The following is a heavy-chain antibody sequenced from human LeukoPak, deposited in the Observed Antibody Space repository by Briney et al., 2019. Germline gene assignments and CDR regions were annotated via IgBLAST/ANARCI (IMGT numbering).Heavy chain of an antibody. CDR3: ARDSGYSYGRHFDY. D-gene: IGHD5-18*01. CDR2: IYYSGST. J-gene: IGHJ4*02. V-gene: IGHV4-31*03. Sequence: SETLSLTCTVSGGSISSGGYYWSWIRQHPGKGLEWIGYIYYSGSTYYNPSLKSRVTISVDTSKNQFSLKLSSVTAADTAVYYRARDSGYSYGRHFDYWGQGTLVTVSS. CDR1: GGSISSGGYY.